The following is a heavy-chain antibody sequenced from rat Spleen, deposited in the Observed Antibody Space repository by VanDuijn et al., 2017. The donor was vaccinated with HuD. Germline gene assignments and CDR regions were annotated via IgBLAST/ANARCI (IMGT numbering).Heavy chain of an antibody. Sequence: EVQLVESGGGLVQPGRSLKLSCEASGFTFSNYGMHWIRQAPKKGLEWVATISTSGSRTYYPDSVKGRFTISRDNAKSSLYLQMNSLKSEDTATYYCARHDGGYSGFDYWGQGVMVTVSS. CDR1: GFTFSNYG. CDR3: ARHDGGYSGFDY. J-gene: IGHJ2*01. D-gene: IGHD1-11*01. CDR2: ISTSGSRT. V-gene: IGHV5-19*01.